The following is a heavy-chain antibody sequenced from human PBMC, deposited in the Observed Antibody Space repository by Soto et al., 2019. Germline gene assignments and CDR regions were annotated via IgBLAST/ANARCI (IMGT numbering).Heavy chain of an antibody. CDR3: ARALENYYDSSGYSY. Sequence: SLRLSCAASGFTFSSYAMHWVRQAPGKGLEWVAVISYDGSNKYYADSVKGRFTISRDNSKNTLYLQMNSLRAEDTAVYYCARALENYYDSSGYSYWGQGTLVTVSS. CDR1: GFTFSSYA. V-gene: IGHV3-30-3*01. CDR2: ISYDGSNK. D-gene: IGHD3-22*01. J-gene: IGHJ4*02.